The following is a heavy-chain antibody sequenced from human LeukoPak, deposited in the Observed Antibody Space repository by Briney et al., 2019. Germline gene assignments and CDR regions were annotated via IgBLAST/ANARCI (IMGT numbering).Heavy chain of an antibody. D-gene: IGHD3-10*01. CDR3: ARDRDYYGSGSYDY. CDR1: GFTVSSNY. Sequence: GGSLRLSCAASGFTVSSNYMSWVRQAPGKGLEWVSVIYSGGSTYYADSVKGRFTISRDNSKNTLYLQMNSLRAEDTAVYYCARDRDYYGSGSYDYWGQGTLVTVSS. V-gene: IGHV3-66*01. CDR2: IYSGGST. J-gene: IGHJ4*02.